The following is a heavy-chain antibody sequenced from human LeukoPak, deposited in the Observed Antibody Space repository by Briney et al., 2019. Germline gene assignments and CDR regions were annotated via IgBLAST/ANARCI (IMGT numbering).Heavy chain of an antibody. J-gene: IGHJ4*02. CDR3: ARSLPAWFGELSPPLDY. Sequence: SETLSLTCAVYGGSFSGYYWSWIRQPPGKGLEWIGYIYYSGSTNYNPSLKSRVTISVDTSKNQFSLKLSSVTAADTAAYYCARSLPAWFGELSPPLDYWGQGTLVTVSS. CDR2: IYYSGST. V-gene: IGHV4-59*01. D-gene: IGHD3-10*01. CDR1: GGSFSGYY.